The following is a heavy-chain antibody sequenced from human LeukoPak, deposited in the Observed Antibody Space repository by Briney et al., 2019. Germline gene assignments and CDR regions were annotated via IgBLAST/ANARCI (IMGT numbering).Heavy chain of an antibody. J-gene: IGHJ4*02. CDR2: IWNVGNDK. V-gene: IGHV3-33*06. CDR1: AFTFSTYG. CDR3: AKDLDYGDYGPDFDY. D-gene: IGHD4-17*01. Sequence: PGGPLRLSCAASAFTFSTYGMHWVRQAPGKGLEWVASIWNVGNDKFYADSVRGRFTISRDNSQNTLYLHMRSLRDDDTAFYYCAKDLDYGDYGPDFDYGGQGTLVTVSS.